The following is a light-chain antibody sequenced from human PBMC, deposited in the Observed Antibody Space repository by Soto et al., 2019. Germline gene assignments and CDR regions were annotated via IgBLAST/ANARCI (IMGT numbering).Light chain of an antibody. CDR2: EVS. CDR3: SSYTSSSTPYV. Sequence: QSVLAQPASVTGSPGQSNTISCTGTSSDVGGYIYVSWYQQHAGKAPKLMIYEVSNRPSGVSNRFSGSKSGNTASLTISGLQAEDEADYYCSSYTSSSTPYVFGSGTKVTV. J-gene: IGLJ1*01. V-gene: IGLV2-14*01. CDR1: SSDVGGYIY.